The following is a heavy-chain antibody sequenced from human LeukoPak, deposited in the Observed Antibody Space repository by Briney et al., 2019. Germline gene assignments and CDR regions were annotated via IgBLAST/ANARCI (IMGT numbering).Heavy chain of an antibody. CDR1: GYFINSGFY. V-gene: IGHV4-38-2*02. D-gene: IGHD3-10*01. CDR3: ARGFRGPNFDY. Sequence: SETLSLTCTVSGYFINSGFYWGWIRPPPGKGLEWIGIIHFSGSTFYNPSLKSRVTISVDTSKNHFSLKLNSVTAADTAVYYCARGFRGPNFDYWGQGTLVTVSS. J-gene: IGHJ4*02. CDR2: IHFSGST.